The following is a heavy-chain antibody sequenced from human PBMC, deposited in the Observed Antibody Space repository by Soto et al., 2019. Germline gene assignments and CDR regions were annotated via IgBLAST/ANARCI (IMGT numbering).Heavy chain of an antibody. Sequence: GGSLRLSCVASGFIMSGYYMSWIRQGPGQGLEWLAYISSSGTTIAYADSVRGRFTISRDNAKNSLYLQMNSLEADDTAVYYCARVWAYLDHWGQGTPVTVS. CDR1: GFIMSGYY. V-gene: IGHV3-11*01. J-gene: IGHJ4*02. CDR2: ISSSGTTI. CDR3: ARVWAYLDH. D-gene: IGHD7-27*01.